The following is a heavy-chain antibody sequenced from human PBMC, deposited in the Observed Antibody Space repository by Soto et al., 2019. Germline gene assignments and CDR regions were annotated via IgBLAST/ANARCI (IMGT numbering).Heavy chain of an antibody. CDR3: ARTRQRRPVFYVDY. CDR2: IIPKYGTT. J-gene: IGHJ4*02. Sequence: QVQLMQSGAEVTKPGSSVKVSCKASGGPFNTFGISWVRQAPVQGLEWMGGIIPKYGTTNYARRFQGRVTITADESTTTAYLELSSLRHDDTAIYYCARTRQRRPVFYVDYWGQGTPISVTS. V-gene: IGHV1-69*01. D-gene: IGHD2-2*01. CDR1: GGPFNTFG.